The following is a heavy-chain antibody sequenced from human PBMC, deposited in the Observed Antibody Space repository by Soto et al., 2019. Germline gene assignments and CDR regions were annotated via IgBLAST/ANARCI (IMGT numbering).Heavy chain of an antibody. CDR2: IIPILGIA. CDR1: GGTFSSYS. V-gene: IGHV1-69*04. D-gene: IGHD6-13*01. CDR3: ARDTSSSWPGDY. Sequence: QVQLVQSGAEVKKPGSSVKVSSKASGGTFSSYSISWVRQAPGQGLEWMGRIIPILGIANYAQKFQGRVTITADKSTSTAYMELSSLRSEDTAVYYCARDTSSSWPGDYWGQGTLVTVSS. J-gene: IGHJ4*02.